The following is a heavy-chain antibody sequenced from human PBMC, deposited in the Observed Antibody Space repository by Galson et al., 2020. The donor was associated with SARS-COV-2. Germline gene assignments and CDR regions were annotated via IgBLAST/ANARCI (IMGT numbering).Heavy chain of an antibody. CDR3: ARGYHYEDDY. CDR1: GFTLSKYG. V-gene: IGHV3-23*01. CDR2: ITGNSGAI. D-gene: IGHD3-22*01. J-gene: IGHJ4*02. Sequence: GGSLRLSCAASGFTLSKYGMSWVRQAPGKGLEWVSAITGNSGAIYYADSVKGRFTVSRDNSMNTLYLQMNSLRAEDTALYYCARGYHYEDDYWGQGTLVTVSS.